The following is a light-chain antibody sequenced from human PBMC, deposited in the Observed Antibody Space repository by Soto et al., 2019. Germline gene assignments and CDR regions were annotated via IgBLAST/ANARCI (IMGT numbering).Light chain of an antibody. CDR2: LNSDGSH. CDR3: QTWGTGIAV. CDR1: SGYSSYA. V-gene: IGLV4-69*01. Sequence: QPVLTQSPSASASLGASVKLTCTVSSGYSSYAIAWHQQQPEKGPRYSMKLNSDGSHSKGDGIPDRFSGSSSGAERYLTISSLQSEDEADYYCQTWGTGIAVFGGGTQLTVL. J-gene: IGLJ7*01.